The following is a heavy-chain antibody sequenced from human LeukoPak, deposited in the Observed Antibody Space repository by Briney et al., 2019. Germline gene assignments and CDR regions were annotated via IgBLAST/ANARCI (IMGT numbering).Heavy chain of an antibody. CDR3: ARAGDTNWFDP. CDR1: GFTFTNYW. V-gene: IGHV3-7*01. J-gene: IGHJ5*02. CDR2: IREDGGEK. Sequence: GGSLRLSCAASGFTFTNYWMTWVRQAPGKGLEWVANIREDGGEKYYVDSVKGRFSISRDNAKNSLYLQMSSLRDEDTAMYYCARAGDTNWFDPWGQGTLVTVSS. D-gene: IGHD2-8*01.